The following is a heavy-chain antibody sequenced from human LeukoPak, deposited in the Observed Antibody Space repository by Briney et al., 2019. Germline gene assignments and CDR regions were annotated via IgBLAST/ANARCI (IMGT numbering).Heavy chain of an antibody. Sequence: GGSLRLSCAASGFTFSDYYMSWIRQAPGKGLEWVSYISSSGSTIYYADSVKGRFTISRDNAKNSLYLQMNSLRAEDTAVYYCARLETVNGKFYYYYYMDVWGKGTTVTVSS. CDR1: GFTFSDYY. CDR3: ARLETVNGKFYYYYYMDV. D-gene: IGHD1-1*01. J-gene: IGHJ6*03. V-gene: IGHV3-11*01. CDR2: ISSSGSTI.